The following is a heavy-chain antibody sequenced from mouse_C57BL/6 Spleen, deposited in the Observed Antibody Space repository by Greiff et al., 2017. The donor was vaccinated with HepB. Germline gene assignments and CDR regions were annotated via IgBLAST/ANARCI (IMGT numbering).Heavy chain of an antibody. Sequence: QVHVKQSGAELARPGASVKLSCKASGYTFTSYGISWVKQRTGQGLEWIGEIYPRSGNTYYNEKFKGKATLTADKSSSTAYMELRSLTSEDSAVYFCARNDGNYGGYFDVWGTGTTVTVSS. D-gene: IGHD2-1*01. V-gene: IGHV1-81*01. CDR1: GYTFTSYG. CDR3: ARNDGNYGGYFDV. J-gene: IGHJ1*03. CDR2: IYPRSGNT.